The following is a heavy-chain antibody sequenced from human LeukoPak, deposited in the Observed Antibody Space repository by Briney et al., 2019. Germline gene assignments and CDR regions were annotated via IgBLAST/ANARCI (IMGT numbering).Heavy chain of an antibody. CDR3: ARVGRNCSSTSCYRPYYYGMDV. V-gene: IGHV4-59*01. CDR1: GDSISSYY. Sequence: SETLSLTCTVSGDSISSYYWSWIRQPPGKGLEWIGYIYYSGSTNYNPSLKSRVTISVDTSKNQFSLKLSSVTAADTAVYYCARVGRNCSSTSCYRPYYYGMDVWGQGTTVTVSS. J-gene: IGHJ6*02. CDR2: IYYSGST. D-gene: IGHD2-2*01.